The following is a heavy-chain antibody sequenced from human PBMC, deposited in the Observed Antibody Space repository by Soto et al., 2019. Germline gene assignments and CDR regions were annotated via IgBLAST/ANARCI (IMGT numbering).Heavy chain of an antibody. J-gene: IGHJ4*02. CDR1: GFTFSSYG. V-gene: IGHV3-33*01. D-gene: IGHD3-16*02. Sequence: QVPLVESGGGVVQPGRSLRLSCAASGFTFSSYGMHWVRQAPGKGLEWVAVIWYDGSNKYYADSVKGRFTISGDNSKITLYLRMSSLRAEDTAVYYCAREGFGGVIVGPLDYWGQGTLVTVSS. CDR3: AREGFGGVIVGPLDY. CDR2: IWYDGSNK.